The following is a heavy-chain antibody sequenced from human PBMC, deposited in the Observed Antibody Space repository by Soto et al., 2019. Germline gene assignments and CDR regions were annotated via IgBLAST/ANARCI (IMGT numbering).Heavy chain of an antibody. V-gene: IGHV3-48*02. Sequence: EVQLVESGGGLVQPGGSLRLSCAASGFTLSGYAVNWVRQAPGKGLEWVAYISSSSANIHYADSVKGRFTISRDNAKNSLYLQMNSLRDEDAAVYYCARDRSYASNLYHHFDYWGQGTLVTVSS. CDR1: GFTLSGYA. J-gene: IGHJ4*02. D-gene: IGHD2-2*01. CDR3: ARDRSYASNLYHHFDY. CDR2: ISSSSANI.